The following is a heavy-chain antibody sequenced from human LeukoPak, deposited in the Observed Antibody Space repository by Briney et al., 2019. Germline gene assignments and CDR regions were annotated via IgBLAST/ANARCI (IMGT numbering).Heavy chain of an antibody. CDR1: GFTFSSYA. CDR3: AKESSWYSGLADY. V-gene: IGHV3-23*01. Sequence: SGGSLRLSCAASGFTFSSYAMSWVRQAPGKGLEWVSAISGSGGSTYYADSVKGRFTISRDNSKNTLYLQMNGLRAEDTAVYYCAKESSWYSGLADYWGQGTLVTVSS. CDR2: ISGSGGST. D-gene: IGHD6-13*01. J-gene: IGHJ4*02.